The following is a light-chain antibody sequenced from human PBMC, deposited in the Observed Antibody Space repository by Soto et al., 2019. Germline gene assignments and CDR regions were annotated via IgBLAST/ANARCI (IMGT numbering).Light chain of an antibody. V-gene: IGKV3-20*01. CDR2: GAS. J-gene: IGKJ2*01. CDR1: QSVSSNY. Sequence: IVLTQSPGTLSLSPGERATLSCRASQSVSSNYIAWYQQKLGQAPRLLIYGASSRATGIPDRFSGSGSGTDFTLYISRLEPEDFAVYFCQQYGRSPPFTFGQGTKVEIK. CDR3: QQYGRSPPFT.